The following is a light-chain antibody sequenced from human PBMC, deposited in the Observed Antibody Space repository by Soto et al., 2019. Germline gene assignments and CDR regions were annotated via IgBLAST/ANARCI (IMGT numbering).Light chain of an antibody. J-gene: IGKJ4*01. V-gene: IGKV3-15*01. CDR1: QSVGNN. CDR2: ATS. Sequence: EIVVTQSPATLSVSPGERAPLSCRASQSVGNNFAWYQQKPGQAPRLLIFATSTRSTGVPARFSGSGSVTEFTLNLSSLQSEDFAVYYCQQYGDWPLTLGGGAKVDIE. CDR3: QQYGDWPLT.